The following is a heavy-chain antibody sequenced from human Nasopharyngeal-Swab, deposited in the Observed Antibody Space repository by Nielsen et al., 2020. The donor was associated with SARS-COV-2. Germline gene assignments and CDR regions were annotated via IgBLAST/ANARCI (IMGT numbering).Heavy chain of an antibody. CDR3: ARDRGDLRKYHFDS. CDR1: ACSVSRGSHS. D-gene: IGHD2-2*01. V-gene: IGHV4-61*01. CDR2: VFYTGTT. J-gene: IGHJ4*02. Sequence: GSLRLSCTVSACSVSRGSHSWTWIRQPPGKEVDWIGYVFYTGTTNYNPSLESRVTMSIDTSKNQFSLKLSSVTAADTAVYYCARDRGDLRKYHFDSWGQGTQIAVAS.